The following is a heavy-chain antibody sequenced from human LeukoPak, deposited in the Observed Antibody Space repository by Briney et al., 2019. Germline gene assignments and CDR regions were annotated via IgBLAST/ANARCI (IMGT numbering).Heavy chain of an antibody. J-gene: IGHJ5*02. CDR3: ARDTSIPVFAIDL. V-gene: IGHV4-61*02. CDR2: IYTSGNT. Sequence: SETLSLTCTVSGGSVSSGPFYWSWIRQPAGKGLEWIGRIYTSGNTNYNPSLKSRVTISIHTSKNQFSPELSSVTATDTAVYYCARDTSIPVFAIDLWSQGTLVTVSS. D-gene: IGHD2-2*01. CDR1: GGSVSSGPFY.